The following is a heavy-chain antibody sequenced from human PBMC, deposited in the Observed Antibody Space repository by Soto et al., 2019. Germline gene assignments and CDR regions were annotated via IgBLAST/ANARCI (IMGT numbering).Heavy chain of an antibody. CDR3: ARGPKGEVGGTWYYYAMDV. J-gene: IGHJ6*02. CDR2: INHSGST. D-gene: IGHD1-26*01. V-gene: IGHV4-34*01. CDR1: GGSFSGYY. Sequence: SETLSLTCAVYGGSFSGYYWSWIRQPPGKVLEWIGEINHSGSTNYNPSLKSRVTISVDTSKNQFSLKLNSVTAADTAVYYCARGPKGEVGGTWYYYAMDVWGQGTTVTVSS.